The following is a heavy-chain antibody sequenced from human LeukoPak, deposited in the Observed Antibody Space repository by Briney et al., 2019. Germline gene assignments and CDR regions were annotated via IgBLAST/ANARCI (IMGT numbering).Heavy chain of an antibody. CDR2: INTAGSRT. V-gene: IGHV3-74*01. Sequence: GGSLRLSCAASGFTFSSHWMHWVRQAPGRGLVWGSHINTAGSRTKYADSVKGRFTISRDNAKNTLDLAMNSLSCEDTAVLYCVRDNGGVDYWGEGTLVTVSS. J-gene: IGHJ4*02. CDR3: VRDNGGVDY. CDR1: GFTFSSHW.